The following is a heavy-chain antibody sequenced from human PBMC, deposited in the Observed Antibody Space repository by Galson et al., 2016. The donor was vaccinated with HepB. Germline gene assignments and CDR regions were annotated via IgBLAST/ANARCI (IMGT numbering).Heavy chain of an antibody. V-gene: IGHV3-30*18. D-gene: IGHD3-16*01. Sequence: SLRLSCAASGFTFSRYGMHWVRQAPGKGLKWVAVIEYDGSYKHYADSVKGRFTVSRDNSKNTLDLQMNSLRGEDTAVYYCAKDGPSNVWGSYDWGQGTLVTVSS. CDR3: AKDGPSNVWGSYD. J-gene: IGHJ4*02. CDR1: GFTFSRYG. CDR2: IEYDGSYK.